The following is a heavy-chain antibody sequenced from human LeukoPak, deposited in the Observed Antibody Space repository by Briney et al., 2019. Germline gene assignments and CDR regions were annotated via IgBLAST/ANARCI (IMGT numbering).Heavy chain of an antibody. CDR2: IYHSGST. Sequence: NPSQTLSLTCAVSGGSISSGGYSWSWIRQPPGKGLEWIGYIYHSGSTYYNPSLKSRVTISVDTSKNQFSLKLSSVTAADTAVYYCAGAEVPGYSSSWYFFDYWGQGTLVTVSS. CDR1: GGSISSGGYS. J-gene: IGHJ4*02. V-gene: IGHV4-30-2*01. CDR3: AGAEVPGYSSSWYFFDY. D-gene: IGHD6-13*01.